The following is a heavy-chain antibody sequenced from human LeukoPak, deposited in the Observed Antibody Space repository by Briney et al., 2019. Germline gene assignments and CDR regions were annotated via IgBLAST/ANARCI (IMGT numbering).Heavy chain of an antibody. V-gene: IGHV3-23*01. Sequence: GGSLRLSCAASGFSFSTYAMSWVRQAPGKGLEWVSAISGSGGSTYYADSVKGRFTISRDNSKNTLYLQMNSLRAEDTAVYYCAKDRWFGELSYFDYWGQGTLVTVSS. CDR1: GFSFSTYA. J-gene: IGHJ4*02. CDR3: AKDRWFGELSYFDY. CDR2: ISGSGGST. D-gene: IGHD3-10*01.